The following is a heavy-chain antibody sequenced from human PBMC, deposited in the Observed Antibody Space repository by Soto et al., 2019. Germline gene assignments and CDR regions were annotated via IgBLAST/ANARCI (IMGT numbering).Heavy chain of an antibody. D-gene: IGHD3-9*01. J-gene: IGHJ5*02. Sequence: AGGSLRLSCAASGFTFSSYAMSWVRQAPGKGLEWVSAISGSGGGTYYADSVKGRFTISRDNSKNTLYLQMNSLRAEDTSVYYCAKDPATYYDILTGYYTEYNWFDPWGQGTLVTVSS. V-gene: IGHV3-23*01. CDR1: GFTFSSYA. CDR2: ISGSGGGT. CDR3: AKDPATYYDILTGYYTEYNWFDP.